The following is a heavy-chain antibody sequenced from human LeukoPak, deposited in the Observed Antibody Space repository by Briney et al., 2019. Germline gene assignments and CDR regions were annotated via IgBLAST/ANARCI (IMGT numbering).Heavy chain of an antibody. D-gene: IGHD3-10*01. CDR2: TYYRSKWYN. Sequence: SQTLSLTCAISGDSVSSNSAAWTWIRQSPSRGLEWLGRTYYRSKWYNDYAVSVKSRITINPDTSKNQFSLQLNSVTAADTAVYYCARGHREVRYWGQGTLVTVSS. CDR3: ARGHREVRY. J-gene: IGHJ4*02. CDR1: GDSVSSNSAA. V-gene: IGHV6-1*01.